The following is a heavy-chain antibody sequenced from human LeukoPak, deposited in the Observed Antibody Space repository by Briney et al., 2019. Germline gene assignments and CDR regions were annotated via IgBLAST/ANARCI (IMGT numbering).Heavy chain of an antibody. V-gene: IGHV3-30*04. Sequence: GGSLRLSCAASGFTFSSYAMHWVRQAPGKGLEWVAVISYDGSNKYYADSVKGRFTISRDNSKNTLYLQMNSLRAEDTAVYYSARWGGQYDFWSGYYSFDYWGQGTLVTVSS. CDR2: ISYDGSNK. J-gene: IGHJ4*02. CDR3: ARWGGQYDFWSGYYSFDY. D-gene: IGHD3-3*01. CDR1: GFTFSSYA.